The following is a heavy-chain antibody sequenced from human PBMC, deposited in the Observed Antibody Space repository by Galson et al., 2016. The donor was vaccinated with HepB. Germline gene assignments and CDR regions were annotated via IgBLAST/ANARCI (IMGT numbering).Heavy chain of an antibody. J-gene: IGHJ6*04. Sequence: ETLSLTCIVSGGSISSSSYYWGWVRQPPGKGLEWIGSIYYSGTTYYNPSLKSRVTISVDTSKNQFSLKLSSVTAADTAVYYCARAYSSGWTGNYYGMDVWGKGTTVAVSS. CDR3: ARAYSSGWTGNYYGMDV. CDR2: IYYSGTT. CDR1: GGSISSSSYY. V-gene: IGHV4-39*01. D-gene: IGHD6-19*01.